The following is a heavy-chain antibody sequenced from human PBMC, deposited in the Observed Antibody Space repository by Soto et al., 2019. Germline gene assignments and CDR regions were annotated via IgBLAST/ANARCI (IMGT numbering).Heavy chain of an antibody. J-gene: IGHJ6*02. CDR3: ASTGIAAAGIVYYAYCMDV. Sequence: QVQLVQSGAEVKKPGSSVKVSCKASGGTFSSYAISWVRQAPGQGLEWMGGIIPIFGTANYAQKFQGRVTITADDSTSTDYMELSRLRSEDTAGAYCASTGIAAAGIVYYAYCMDVWGQGTTVTVSS. CDR1: GGTFSSYA. V-gene: IGHV1-69*01. D-gene: IGHD6-13*01. CDR2: IIPIFGTA.